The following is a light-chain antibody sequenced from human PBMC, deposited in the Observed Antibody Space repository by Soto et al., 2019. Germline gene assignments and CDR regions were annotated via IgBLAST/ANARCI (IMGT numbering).Light chain of an antibody. V-gene: IGLV2-14*01. J-gene: IGLJ2*01. CDR3: SSSTITKTLVI. Sequence: QSVLTQPASVSGSPGQSITISCTGTSSDIGRYKFVSWFQQHPGKAPKLMIFEGTNRPSGVSNRFSGSKSGNTASLTISGLQAEDEATYFCSSSTITKTLVIFGGGTKLAVL. CDR1: SSDIGRYKF. CDR2: EGT.